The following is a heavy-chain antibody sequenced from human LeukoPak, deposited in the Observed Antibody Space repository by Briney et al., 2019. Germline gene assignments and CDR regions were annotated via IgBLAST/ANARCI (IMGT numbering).Heavy chain of an antibody. V-gene: IGHV4-59*01. J-gene: IGHJ3*02. CDR3: ARADYSNYGDAFDI. CDR1: GDSIRSYY. Sequence: SETLSLTCTVSGDSIRSYYWSWIRQPPGKGLEWIGYSYYSGTTKYNPSLKSRVTISVDTSKNQFSLKLSSVTAADTAVYYCARADYSNYGDAFDIWGQGTMVTVSS. CDR2: SYYSGTT. D-gene: IGHD4-11*01.